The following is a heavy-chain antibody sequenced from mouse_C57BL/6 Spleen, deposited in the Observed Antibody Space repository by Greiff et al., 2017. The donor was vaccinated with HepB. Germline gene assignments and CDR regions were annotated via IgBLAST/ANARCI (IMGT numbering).Heavy chain of an antibody. CDR3: TNYGYDYYAMDY. J-gene: IGHJ4*01. CDR2: IDPENGDT. D-gene: IGHD2-2*01. CDR1: GFNIKDDY. Sequence: EVKLQESGAELVRPGASVKLSCTASGFNIKDDYMHWVKQRPEQGLEWIGWIDPENGDTEYASKFQGKATITADTSSNTAYLQLSSLTSEDTAVYYCTNYGYDYYAMDYWGQGTSVTVSS. V-gene: IGHV14-4*01.